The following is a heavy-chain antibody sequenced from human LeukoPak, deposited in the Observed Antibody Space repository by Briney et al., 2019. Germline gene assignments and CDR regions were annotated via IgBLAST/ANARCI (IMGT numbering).Heavy chain of an antibody. CDR3: ARDCSSTSCYD. Sequence: SETLSLTCTVSGGSISSYYWSWIRQPAGKGLEWIGRIYTSGSTNYNPSLKSRVTISVDKSKNQFSLKLSSVTAADTAVHYCARDCSSTSCYDWGQGTLVTVSS. CDR2: IYTSGST. V-gene: IGHV4-4*07. CDR1: GGSISSYY. J-gene: IGHJ4*02. D-gene: IGHD2-2*01.